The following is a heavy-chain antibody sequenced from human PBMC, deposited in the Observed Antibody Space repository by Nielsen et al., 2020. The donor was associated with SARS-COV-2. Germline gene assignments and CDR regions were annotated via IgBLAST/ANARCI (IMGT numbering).Heavy chain of an antibody. J-gene: IGHJ4*02. D-gene: IGHD2-21*02. CDR2: IWYDGSNK. CDR3: VKDFGGDRGFYDY. Sequence: WIRQPPGKGLEWVAVIWYDGSNKYYADSVKGRFTISRDTSRNTMDLQMNSLRPEDTSMYYCVKDFGGDRGFYDYWGQGTLVTVSS. V-gene: IGHV3-33*06.